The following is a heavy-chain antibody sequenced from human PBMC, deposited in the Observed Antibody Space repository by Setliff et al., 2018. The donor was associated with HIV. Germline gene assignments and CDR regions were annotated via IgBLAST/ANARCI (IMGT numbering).Heavy chain of an antibody. D-gene: IGHD4-17*01. Sequence: KTSETLSLTCTVSGDTDFYWSWIRQSPGKGLEWIGYIHASGKANYNPSLKSRVIISIDTSKNQFALKLSSVTAADTAMYYCARWTVGELDHFDSWGQGTPVTVSS. CDR2: IHASGKA. CDR1: GDTDFY. CDR3: ARWTVGELDHFDS. V-gene: IGHV4-4*09. J-gene: IGHJ4*02.